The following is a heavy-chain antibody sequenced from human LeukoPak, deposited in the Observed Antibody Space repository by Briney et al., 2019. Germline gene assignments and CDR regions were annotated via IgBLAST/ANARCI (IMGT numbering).Heavy chain of an antibody. CDR3: ARGASPTYYFDSGDYYSFDY. CDR1: GYTFTDYY. CDR2: INPKRRGT. Sequence: ASVKVSCKASGYTFTDYYIHWVRQAPGQGLEWMGWINPKRRGTNYAQAFQGRATMTRDTPISTVYMELNRLTSDDTALYYCARGASPTYYFDSGDYYSFDYWGQGTLVTVSS. D-gene: IGHD3-22*01. V-gene: IGHV1-2*02. J-gene: IGHJ4*02.